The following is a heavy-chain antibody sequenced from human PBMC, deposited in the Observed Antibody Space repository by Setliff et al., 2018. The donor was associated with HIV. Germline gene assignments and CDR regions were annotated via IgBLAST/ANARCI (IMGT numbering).Heavy chain of an antibody. V-gene: IGHV7-4-1*02. D-gene: IGHD4-17*01. CDR3: ARALYGDYGGDINWLDP. CDR1: RYTFINYA. J-gene: IGHJ5*02. CDR2: INTHTGSP. Sequence: ASVKVSCKASRYTFINYAMNWVRQAPGQGLEWMGWINTHTGSPTYAQAFTGRFVFPVDTSVTTAYLQISSLKADDTAVYYCARALYGDYGGDINWLDPWGQGTLVTVSS.